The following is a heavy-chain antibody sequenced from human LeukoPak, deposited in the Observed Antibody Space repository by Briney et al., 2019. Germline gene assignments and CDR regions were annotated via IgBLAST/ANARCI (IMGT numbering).Heavy chain of an antibody. V-gene: IGHV3-23*01. CDR1: GFTFSSYA. CDR3: ARRRYSYGGYYFDY. CDR2: ISGSGGST. Sequence: GGSLRLSCAASGFTFSSYAMSWVRQAPGKGLEWVSAISGSGGSTYYADSVKGRFTISRDNSKNTLYLQMNSLRAEDTAVYYCARRRYSYGGYYFDYWGQGTLVTVSS. J-gene: IGHJ4*02. D-gene: IGHD5-18*01.